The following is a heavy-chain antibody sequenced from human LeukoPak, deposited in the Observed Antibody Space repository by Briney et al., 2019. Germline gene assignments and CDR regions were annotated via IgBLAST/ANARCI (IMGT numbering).Heavy chain of an antibody. CDR2: ITVSSTT. V-gene: IGHV3-48*02. CDR3: ARGDTLSDLFAFDI. CDR1: GFTCSSYT. Sequence: GGSLRLSCAASGFTCSSYTRNWVRQAAGRGLEWLAYITVSSTTYYAASVQGRFLISRDNAKNSLYLQMNSLRDEDTAVYYCARGDTLSDLFAFDIWGQGTMVTVSS. J-gene: IGHJ3*02.